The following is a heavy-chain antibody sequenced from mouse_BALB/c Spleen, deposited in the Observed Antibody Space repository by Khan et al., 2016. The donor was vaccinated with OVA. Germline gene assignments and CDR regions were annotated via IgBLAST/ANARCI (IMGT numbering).Heavy chain of an antibody. J-gene: IGHJ2*01. CDR2: ISYSGNT. D-gene: IGHD1-1*01. CDR1: GYSITSDYA. Sequence: EVQLQESGPGLVKPSQSLSLICTVTGYSITSDYAWNWIRQFPGNKLEWMDFISYSGNTNYNPSLKSRISITRDTSKNQFFLHLNSVTTEDTATYYCVRVYGGDVDYWGQGTTLTVSS. V-gene: IGHV3-2*02. CDR3: VRVYGGDVDY.